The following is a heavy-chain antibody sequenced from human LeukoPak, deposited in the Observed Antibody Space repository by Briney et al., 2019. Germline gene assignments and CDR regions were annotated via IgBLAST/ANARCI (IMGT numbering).Heavy chain of an antibody. CDR1: GFTFSSYS. CDR2: ISSSSSTI. CDR3: ARDPGDYGDSSFAY. J-gene: IGHJ4*02. V-gene: IGHV3-48*04. D-gene: IGHD4-17*01. Sequence: GGSLRLSCAASGFTFSSYSMNWVRQAPGKGLEWVSYISSSSSTIYYADSVKGRFTISRDNAKNSLYLQMNSLRAEDTAVYYCARDPGDYGDSSFAYWGQGTLVTVSS.